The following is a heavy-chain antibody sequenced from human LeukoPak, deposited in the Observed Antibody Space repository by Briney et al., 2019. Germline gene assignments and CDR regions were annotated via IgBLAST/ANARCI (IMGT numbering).Heavy chain of an antibody. CDR2: INGDGSWT. D-gene: IGHD2-2*01. CDR1: GFTISTYW. J-gene: IGHJ4*02. V-gene: IGHV3-74*01. Sequence: PGGSLRLSCTASGFTISTYWMSWVRQAPGKGLVWVSHINGDGSWTTYADSVKGRFTISKDNAKNTVYLQMNNLRAEDTAVYYCVSFYETYWGRGTLVTVSS. CDR3: VSFYETY.